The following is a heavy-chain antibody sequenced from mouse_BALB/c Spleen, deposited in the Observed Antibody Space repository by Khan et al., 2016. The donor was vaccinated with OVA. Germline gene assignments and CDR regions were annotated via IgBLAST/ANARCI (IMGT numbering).Heavy chain of an antibody. J-gene: IGHJ4*01. CDR3: ARPPYFSYTPGQ. D-gene: IGHD2-10*01. CDR2: INTYTGEP. V-gene: IGHV9-3-1*01. Sequence: QIQLVQSGPELKKPGETVKISCKASGYTFTNYGMNWVKQSPGKALKWMGWINTYTGEPTYADDFKGRFAFSLETSANTAFLQINNLKNEDTATYLCARPPYFSYTPGQWGQGTSVTVSS. CDR1: GYTFTNYG.